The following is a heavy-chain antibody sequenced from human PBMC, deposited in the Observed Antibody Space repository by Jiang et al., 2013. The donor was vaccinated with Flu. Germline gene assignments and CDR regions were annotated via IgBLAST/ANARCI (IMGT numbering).Heavy chain of an antibody. J-gene: IGHJ6*03. CDR1: GFTFSSYA. CDR2: ISYDGSNK. D-gene: IGHD3-22*01. Sequence: LVESGGGVVQPGRSLRLSCAASGFTFSSYAMHWVRQAPGKGLEWVAVISYDGSNKYYADSVKGRFTISRDNSKNTLYLQMNSLRAEDTAVYYCARDDSGYYYRYYYYMDVWGKGTTVTVSS. CDR3: ARDDSGYYYRYYYYMDV. V-gene: IGHV3-30-3*01.